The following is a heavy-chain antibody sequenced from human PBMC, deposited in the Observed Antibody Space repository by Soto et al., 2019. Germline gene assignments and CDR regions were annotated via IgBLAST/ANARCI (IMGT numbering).Heavy chain of an antibody. CDR1: GGTISRYT. Sequence: SVKLSCTASGGTISRYTICWLRHAPAQGLEWMGRIIPILGIANYAQKFQGRVTITADKSTSTAYMELSSLRSEDTAVYYCARAVAARPENYYFDYWGQGTLVTVSS. D-gene: IGHD6-6*01. CDR3: ARAVAARPENYYFDY. CDR2: IIPILGIA. V-gene: IGHV1-69*02. J-gene: IGHJ4*02.